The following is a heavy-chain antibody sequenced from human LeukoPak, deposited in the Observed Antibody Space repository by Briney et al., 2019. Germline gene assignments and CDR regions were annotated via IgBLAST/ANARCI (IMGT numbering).Heavy chain of an antibody. CDR2: IYYSGST. CDR1: GGSITSSSNY. Sequence: SETLSLTCTVSGGSITSSSNYWGWVRQPPGKGLEWIGSIYYSGSTNYNPSLKSRVTISVDTSKNQFSLKLSSVTAADTAVYYCARCGGDCRNWGQGTLVTVSS. D-gene: IGHD2-21*02. V-gene: IGHV4-39*07. CDR3: ARCGGDCRN. J-gene: IGHJ4*02.